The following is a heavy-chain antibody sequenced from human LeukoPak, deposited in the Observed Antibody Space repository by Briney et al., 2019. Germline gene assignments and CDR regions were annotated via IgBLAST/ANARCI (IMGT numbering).Heavy chain of an antibody. CDR3: AKQLGYCSDGSCYFPY. V-gene: IGHV3-23*01. D-gene: IGHD2-15*01. CDR1: GFTFSSYT. J-gene: IGHJ4*02. Sequence: GGSLRLSCTASGFTFSSYTMSWVRQAPGKGLEWVSAISNNGGYTYYADSVQGRFTISRDNSKSTLCLQMNSLRAEDTAVYYCAKQLGYCSDGSCYFPYWGQGTLVTVSS. CDR2: ISNNGGYT.